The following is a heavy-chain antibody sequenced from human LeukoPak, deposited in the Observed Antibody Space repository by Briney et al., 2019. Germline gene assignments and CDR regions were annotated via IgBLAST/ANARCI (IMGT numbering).Heavy chain of an antibody. D-gene: IGHD6-13*01. CDR2: ISYDGSNK. CDR3: AKEGSWYGAFDY. J-gene: IGHJ4*02. Sequence: GGSLRLSCAASGFTFSSYGMHWVRQAPGKGLEWVAVISYDGSNKYYADSVKGRFTISRDNSKNTLYLQMNSLRAEDTAVYYCAKEGSWYGAFDYWGQGTLVTVSS. CDR1: GFTFSSYG. V-gene: IGHV3-30*18.